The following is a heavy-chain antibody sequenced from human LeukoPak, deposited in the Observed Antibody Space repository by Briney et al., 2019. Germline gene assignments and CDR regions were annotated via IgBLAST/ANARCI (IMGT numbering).Heavy chain of an antibody. CDR1: GFTVSSNY. D-gene: IGHD2-8*01. Sequence: GGSLRLSCAASGFTVSSNYMSWVRQAPGKGLEWVSTISGSGGSTYYADSVKGRFTISRDNSKNTVYLQMNSLRAEDTAVYYCARDGSFSDDVCHGDFDYWGEGTLVTVSS. CDR3: ARDGSFSDDVCHGDFDY. J-gene: IGHJ4*02. V-gene: IGHV3-23*01. CDR2: ISGSGGST.